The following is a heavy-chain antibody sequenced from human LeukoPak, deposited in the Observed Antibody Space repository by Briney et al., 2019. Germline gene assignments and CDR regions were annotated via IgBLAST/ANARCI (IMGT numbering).Heavy chain of an antibody. CDR2: ISYDGNNQ. V-gene: IGHV3-30*18. CDR1: GFTFSSHG. D-gene: IGHD3-22*01. Sequence: GRSLRLSCAASGFTFSSHGMHWVRQAPGKGLEWEGVISYDGNNQYTADSVKGRFTISRDNSKNTLYLHMNSLIPEDTAFYYCAKDRFYHDSNGYSNWGQGTLVTVSS. CDR3: AKDRFYHDSNGYSN. J-gene: IGHJ4*02.